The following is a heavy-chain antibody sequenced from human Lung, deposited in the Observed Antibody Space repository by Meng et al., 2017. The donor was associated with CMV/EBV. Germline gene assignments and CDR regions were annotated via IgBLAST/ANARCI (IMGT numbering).Heavy chain of an antibody. J-gene: IGHJ4*02. CDR3: AHERRYCGGDCYYDFDY. V-gene: IGHV2-5*02. D-gene: IGHD2-21*02. CDR2: IYWDDDK. CDR1: GFSLSTSGVG. Sequence: QITLKESGPTLVKPTQTLTLTCPFSGFSLSTSGVGVGWIRQPPGKALEWLALIYWDDDKRYSPSLKSRLTITKDTSKNQVVLTMTNMDPVDTATYYCAHERRYCGGDCYYDFDYGGPGTLVTVSS.